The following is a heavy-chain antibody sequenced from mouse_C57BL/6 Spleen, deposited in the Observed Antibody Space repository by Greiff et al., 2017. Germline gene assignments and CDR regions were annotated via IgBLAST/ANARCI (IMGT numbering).Heavy chain of an antibody. CDR3: ARGRAFITTVVGLDY. J-gene: IGHJ2*01. CDR1: GFSLTSYG. V-gene: IGHV2-2*01. CDR2: IWSGGST. D-gene: IGHD1-1*01. Sequence: QVQLQQSGPGLVQPSQSLSITCTVSGFSLTSYGVHWVRQSPGKGLEWLGVIWSGGSTDYNAAFISRLSISKDNSKSQVFFKMNSLQADDTAIYYCARGRAFITTVVGLDYWGQGTTLTVSS.